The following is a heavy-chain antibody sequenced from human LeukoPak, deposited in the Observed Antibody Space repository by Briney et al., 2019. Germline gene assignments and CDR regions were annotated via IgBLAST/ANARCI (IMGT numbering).Heavy chain of an antibody. CDR2: ITGDGVTT. D-gene: IGHD3-22*01. CDR1: GFPFSSSA. Sequence: GGSLRLSCAASGFPFSSSAMSWVRQTPANGLEWVSSITGDGVTTYYADSVKGRFTISRDNSKNILFLQMNSLGAEDSASYFWAKERLRVNPSMIGSYYFDYWAQEPPFPVS. V-gene: IGHV3-23*01. J-gene: IGHJ4*02. CDR3: AKERLRVNPSMIGSYYFDY.